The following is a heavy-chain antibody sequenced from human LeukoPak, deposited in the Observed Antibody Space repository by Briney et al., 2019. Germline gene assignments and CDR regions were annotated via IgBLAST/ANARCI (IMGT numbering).Heavy chain of an antibody. J-gene: IGHJ4*02. D-gene: IGHD5-24*01. CDR2: INHSGST. CDR1: GGSFSGYY. CDR3: ARGYGYNSEY. Sequence: MTSETLSLTCAVFGGSFSGYYWSWIRQPLGKGLEWIGEINHSGSTNYNPSLKSRVTISVDTSKNQFSLKLRSVTAADTAVYYCARGYGYNSEYWGQGTLVTVSP. V-gene: IGHV4-34*01.